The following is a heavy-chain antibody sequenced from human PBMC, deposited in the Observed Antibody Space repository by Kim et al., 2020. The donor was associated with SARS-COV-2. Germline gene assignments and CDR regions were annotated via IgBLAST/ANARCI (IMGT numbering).Heavy chain of an antibody. D-gene: IGHD2-2*01. Sequence: PALTRRVTISVDTPKHQFSLKLSSVTAADTAVYYCARSAVPAAYDAFDIWGQGTMVTVSS. CDR3: ARSAVPAAYDAFDI. V-gene: IGHV4-4*08. J-gene: IGHJ3*02.